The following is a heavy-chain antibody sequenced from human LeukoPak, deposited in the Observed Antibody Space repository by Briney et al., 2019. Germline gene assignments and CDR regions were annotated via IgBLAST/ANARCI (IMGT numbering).Heavy chain of an antibody. CDR3: AKDLTLGYCSSTSCRLFDY. J-gene: IGHJ4*02. D-gene: IGHD2-2*01. V-gene: IGHV3-21*01. CDR2: ISSSSSYI. Sequence: GGSLRLSCAASGFTFSSYSMNWVRQAPGKGLEWVSSISSSSSYIYYADSVKGRFTISRDNAKNSLYLQMNSLRAEDTAVYYCAKDLTLGYCSSTSCRLFDYWGQGTRVTVSS. CDR1: GFTFSSYS.